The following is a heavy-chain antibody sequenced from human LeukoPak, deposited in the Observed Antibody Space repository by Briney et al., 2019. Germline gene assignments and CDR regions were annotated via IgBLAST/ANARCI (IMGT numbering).Heavy chain of an antibody. CDR1: GGSLSDHF. Sequence: SETLSLAFTVFGGSLSDHFCTWSRQPAGKGLGLVGRIRWGTAYYTPSLGSRVTISLDTPNNRFPRKVTPVPAADTAVYYCARGTARTRISGYYSFDYWGRGILVTVSS. D-gene: IGHD5-12*01. V-gene: IGHV4-4*07. CDR2: IRWGTA. CDR3: ARGTARTRISGYYSFDY. J-gene: IGHJ4*02.